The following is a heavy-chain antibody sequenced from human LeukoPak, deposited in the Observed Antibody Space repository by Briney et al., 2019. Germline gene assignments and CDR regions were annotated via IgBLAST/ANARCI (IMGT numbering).Heavy chain of an antibody. CDR2: INQNGGVR. CDR1: GFSFSSIW. CDR3: AKLPHSRGGSYSDY. Sequence: GGSLRLSCAASGFSFSSIWMSWVRQAPGKGLDWVANINQNGGVRHYVDSVKGRFTISRDNSKNTVYLQMNNLRAEDTAVYYCAKLPHSRGGSYSDYWGQGTLVTVSS. D-gene: IGHD3-10*01. J-gene: IGHJ4*02. V-gene: IGHV3-7*03.